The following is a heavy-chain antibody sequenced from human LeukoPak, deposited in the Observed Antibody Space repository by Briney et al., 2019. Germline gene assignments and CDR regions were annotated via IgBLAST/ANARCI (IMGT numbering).Heavy chain of an antibody. CDR1: GGSFSGYY. J-gene: IGHJ3*02. CDR2: ISHSGST. CDR3: ARGRYCSGGSCYVDDAFDI. D-gene: IGHD2-15*01. V-gene: IGHV4-34*01. Sequence: PSETLSLTCAVYGGSFSGYYWSWIRQPPGKGLEWIGEISHSGSTNYNPSLKSRVTISVDTSKNQFSLKLSSVTAADTAVYYCARGRYCSGGSCYVDDAFDIWGQGTMVTVSS.